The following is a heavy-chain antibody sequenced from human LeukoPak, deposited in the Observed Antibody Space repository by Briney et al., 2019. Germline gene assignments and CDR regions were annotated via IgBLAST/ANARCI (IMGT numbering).Heavy chain of an antibody. V-gene: IGHV3-74*01. CDR3: ARDYHGSIDY. D-gene: IGHD3-10*01. Sequence: PGGSLRLSCAASRFTFSSYWMHWVRQAPGKGLMWVSRTNRDGRDTIYADSVRGRFTISRDNAENTLYLRMSSLRADDTAVYYGARDYHGSIDYWGQGTLVAVSS. CDR2: TNRDGRDT. CDR1: RFTFSSYW. J-gene: IGHJ4*02.